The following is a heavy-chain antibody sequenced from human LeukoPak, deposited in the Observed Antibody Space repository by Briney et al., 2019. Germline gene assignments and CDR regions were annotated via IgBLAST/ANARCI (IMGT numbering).Heavy chain of an antibody. CDR1: GYSFTSYW. J-gene: IGHJ6*03. Sequence: GESLKISCKGSGYSFTSYWIGWVRQMPGKGLEWMGIIYPGDSDTRYSPSFQGQVTISADKSISTAYLQWSSLKASDTAMYYCVIAARPYYYYMDVWGKGTTVTISS. CDR2: IYPGDSDT. V-gene: IGHV5-51*01. D-gene: IGHD6-6*01. CDR3: VIAARPYYYYMDV.